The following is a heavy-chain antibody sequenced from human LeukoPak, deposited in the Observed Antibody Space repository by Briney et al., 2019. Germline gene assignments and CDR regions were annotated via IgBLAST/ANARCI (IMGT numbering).Heavy chain of an antibody. D-gene: IGHD3-16*01. CDR2: ISGDGTRT. Sequence: GGSLRLSCAASGFSFSSYAMTWARQAPVKGLEWVSAISGDGTRTYYADSVKGRFTISRDNSKNTLYLEISSLRVEDTAIYYCAKWPEGAMDYFDYWGQGTLVTVSS. CDR3: AKWPEGAMDYFDY. J-gene: IGHJ4*02. V-gene: IGHV3-23*01. CDR1: GFSFSSYA.